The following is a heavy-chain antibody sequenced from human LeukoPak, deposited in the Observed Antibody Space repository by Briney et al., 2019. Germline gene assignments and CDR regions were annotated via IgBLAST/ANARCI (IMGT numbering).Heavy chain of an antibody. CDR2: ISGSGGST. CDR1: GFTFSSYA. J-gene: IGHJ4*02. V-gene: IGHV3-23*01. CDR3: AKGIQLWLLVGGHDY. Sequence: GGSLRLSCAASGFTFSSYAMSWVRQAPGKGLEWVSAISGSGGSTYYADSVKGRFTISRDNSKNTPYLQMNSLRAEDTAVYYCAKGIQLWLLVGGHDYWGQGTLVTVSS. D-gene: IGHD5-18*01.